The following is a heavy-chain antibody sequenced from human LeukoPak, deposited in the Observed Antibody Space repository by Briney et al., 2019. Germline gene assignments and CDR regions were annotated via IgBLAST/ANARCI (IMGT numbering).Heavy chain of an antibody. J-gene: IGHJ5*02. CDR2: IIPIFRTA. CDR3: ARDPGGGGAKSSWFDP. V-gene: IGHV1-69*05. CDR1: GGTFSSYA. Sequence: SVKVSCKASGGTFSSYAISWVRQAPGQGLEWMGGIIPIFRTANYAQKFQGRLTITTDESTSTAYMELRSLRSDDTAVYYCARDPGGGGAKSSWFDPWGQGTXXXVSS. D-gene: IGHD2-21*01.